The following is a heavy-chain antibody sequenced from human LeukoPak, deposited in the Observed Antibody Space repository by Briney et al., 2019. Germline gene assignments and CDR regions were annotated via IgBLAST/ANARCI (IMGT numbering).Heavy chain of an antibody. V-gene: IGHV3-13*01. Sequence: PGGSLRLSCAASGFTFSSHDMHWVRQPTGKGLEWVSVIGTADNTYYADSVKGRFTISRENARNSLLLQMDNLRAEDTAVYYSARSKSYSSGWTDSDWWGQGTLVTVSS. D-gene: IGHD6-19*01. CDR3: ARSKSYSSGWTDSDW. J-gene: IGHJ4*02. CDR2: IGTADNT. CDR1: GFTFSSHD.